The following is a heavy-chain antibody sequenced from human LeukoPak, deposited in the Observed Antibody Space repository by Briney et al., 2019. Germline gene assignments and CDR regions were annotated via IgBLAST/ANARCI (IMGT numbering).Heavy chain of an antibody. CDR3: ARDFGHGYSNYGWFDP. J-gene: IGHJ5*02. CDR1: GGSISSSSYY. D-gene: IGHD4-11*01. Sequence: SETLSLTCTVSGGSISSSSYYWGWIRQPPGKGLEWIGSIYYSGSTYYNPSLKSRVTISVDTSKNQFSLKLSSVTAADTAVYYCARDFGHGYSNYGWFDPWGQGTLVTVSS. CDR2: IYYSGST. V-gene: IGHV4-39*07.